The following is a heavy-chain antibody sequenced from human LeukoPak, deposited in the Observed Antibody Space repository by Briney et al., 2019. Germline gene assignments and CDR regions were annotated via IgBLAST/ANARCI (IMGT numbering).Heavy chain of an antibody. V-gene: IGHV1-18*04. CDR3: ARDRDSSGYYYQAVYY. CDR2: ISAYNGNT. J-gene: IGHJ4*02. D-gene: IGHD3-22*01. Sequence: GASVKVSCKASGYTFTSCGISWVRQAPGQGLEWMGWISAYNGNTNYAQNLQGRVTMTTDTSTSTAYMEVRSLRSDDTAMYYCARDRDSSGYYYQAVYYWGQGTLVTVSS. CDR1: GYTFTSCG.